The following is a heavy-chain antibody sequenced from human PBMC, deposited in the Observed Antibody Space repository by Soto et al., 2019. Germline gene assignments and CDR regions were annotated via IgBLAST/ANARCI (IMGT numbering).Heavy chain of an antibody. CDR3: ARDLAVGLVDY. V-gene: IGHV1-18*01. CDR1: GYTFTSYG. D-gene: IGHD6-19*01. J-gene: IGHJ4*02. CDR2: ISAYNGNT. Sequence: QVQLVQSGAEVKKPGASVKVSCKASGYTFTSYGISWVRQAPGQGLEWMGWISAYNGNTKSAQKLQGRVTMTTDTTTSPASMELRSLRADDTAVYYCARDLAVGLVDYWGQGTLVTVSS.